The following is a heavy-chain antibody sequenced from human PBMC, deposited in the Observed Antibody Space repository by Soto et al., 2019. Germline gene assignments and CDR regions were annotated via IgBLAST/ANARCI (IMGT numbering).Heavy chain of an antibody. V-gene: IGHV1-3*01. Sequence: GASVKVSCKASGYTFTDYYIHWVRQAPGQRLEWMGWINAGNGNTKYSQKFQGRVTITRDTSASTAYMELSSLRSEDTAVYYCARDWSKNYYDSSGYYPTLYGMDVWGQGTTVTVSS. J-gene: IGHJ6*02. CDR3: ARDWSKNYYDSSGYYPTLYGMDV. D-gene: IGHD3-22*01. CDR2: INAGNGNT. CDR1: GYTFTDYY.